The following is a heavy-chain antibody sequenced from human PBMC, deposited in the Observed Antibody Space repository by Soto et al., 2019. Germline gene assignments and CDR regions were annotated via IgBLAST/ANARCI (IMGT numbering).Heavy chain of an antibody. Sequence: PSETLSLTCTVSGGSISSYYWSWIRQPPGKGLEWIAYIYYSGSTNYNPSLTSRVTISVDTYKNQFSLKLSSVTAAATAVYYCARGDGSVTAGYYYYGMDVWGQGTTVTVSS. CDR2: IYYSGST. J-gene: IGHJ6*02. D-gene: IGHD1-26*01. V-gene: IGHV4-59*01. CDR3: ARGDGSVTAGYYYYGMDV. CDR1: GGSISSYY.